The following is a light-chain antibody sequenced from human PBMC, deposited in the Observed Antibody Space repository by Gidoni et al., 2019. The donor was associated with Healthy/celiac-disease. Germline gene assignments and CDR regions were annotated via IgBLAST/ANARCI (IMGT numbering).Light chain of an antibody. Sequence: EIVLTQSPGTLSLSPGERATLSCRASQSVSSSYLAWYQQKPGQAPRLLIYGASSRATGIPDRFSGSGSGTDFTLTISRLEPEDFAVYYCQQYGSYYWTLGQGTKVEIK. V-gene: IGKV3-20*01. J-gene: IGKJ1*01. CDR2: GAS. CDR3: QQYGSYYWT. CDR1: QSVSSSY.